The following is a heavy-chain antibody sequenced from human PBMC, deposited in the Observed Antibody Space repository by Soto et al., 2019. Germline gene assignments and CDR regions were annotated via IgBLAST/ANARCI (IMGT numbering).Heavy chain of an antibody. D-gene: IGHD3-16*02. CDR2: IYISGLT. CDR1: GGSMTRYY. CDR3: VRDKGSYQETWFDP. V-gene: IGHV4-4*07. J-gene: IGHJ5*02. Sequence: QVQLQESGPGQVKSSETLSLTCTVSGGSMTRYYWSWIRKSAGKGLEWIGRIYISGLTNYNPSLESRDTMSVDTSKNQYSRRLSSVTAADTAVYYCVRDKGSYQETWFDPWGQGILVSVAS.